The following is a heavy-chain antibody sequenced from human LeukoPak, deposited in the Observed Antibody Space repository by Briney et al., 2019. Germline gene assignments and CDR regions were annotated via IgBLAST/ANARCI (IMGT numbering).Heavy chain of an antibody. Sequence: ASVKVSCKASGSTFTDYYMHWVRQAPGQGLEWMGWINPNSGGTNFAQKFQGRVTMTRDTSISTAYMELRSLRSDDTAVYYCARGGNSGWRTPNDDYWGQGTLVTVSS. CDR3: ARGGNSGWRTPNDDY. V-gene: IGHV1-2*02. CDR1: GSTFTDYY. J-gene: IGHJ4*02. CDR2: INPNSGGT. D-gene: IGHD6-19*01.